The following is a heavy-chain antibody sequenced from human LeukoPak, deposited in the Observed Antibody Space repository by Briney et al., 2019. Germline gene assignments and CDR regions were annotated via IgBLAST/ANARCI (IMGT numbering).Heavy chain of an antibody. D-gene: IGHD3-22*01. CDR1: GYTFTGYY. Sequence: ASVKVSCKASGYTFTGYYMHWVRQAPGQGLEWRGWINPNRVGTNYAQKFQGRVTMTRATSISPAYMELSRLRSDDTAVYYCARDYYYDSSGYYPSGYWGQGTLVTVSS. CDR2: INPNRVGT. J-gene: IGHJ4*02. V-gene: IGHV1-2*02. CDR3: ARDYYYDSSGYYPSGY.